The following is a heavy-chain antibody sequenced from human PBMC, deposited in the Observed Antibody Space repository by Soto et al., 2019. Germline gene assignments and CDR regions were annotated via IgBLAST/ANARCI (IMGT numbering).Heavy chain of an antibody. D-gene: IGHD3-22*01. J-gene: IGHJ5*02. CDR2: IFYSGGT. Sequence: QLLLQESGPGLVKPSETLSLTCTVSGGSILDSTYYWAWIRQSPGKGLEWIGTIFYSGGTFYTPSLKSRFTMSVDTPNNQFSLKLSSVTAADTAVYYFARQASGYYYGWFDPWGQGTLVTVSS. CDR3: ARQASGYYYGWFDP. V-gene: IGHV4-39*01. CDR1: GGSILDSTYY.